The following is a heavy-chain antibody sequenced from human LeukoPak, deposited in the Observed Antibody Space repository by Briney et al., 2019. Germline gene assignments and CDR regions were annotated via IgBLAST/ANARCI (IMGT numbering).Heavy chain of an antibody. CDR2: IHHGGST. CDR1: GYSIRSGHF. D-gene: IGHD2-21*02. V-gene: IGHV4-38-2*02. J-gene: IGHJ4*02. Sequence: SETLSLTCAVSGYSIRSGHFWGWIRQPPGKGLEWIGNIHHGGSTFYNPSLKSRVTISVDTSKNQFSLKLSSVTAADTAVYYCARDHLYCGSDCYPYDYWGQGTLVTVSS. CDR3: ARDHLYCGSDCYPYDY.